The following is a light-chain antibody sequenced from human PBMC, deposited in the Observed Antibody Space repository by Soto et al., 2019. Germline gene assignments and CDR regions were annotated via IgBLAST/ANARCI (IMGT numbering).Light chain of an antibody. CDR3: QSYDSSLSGVV. Sequence: QSVLTQPPSVSGAPGQRVTISCTGSSSNIGAGYDVHWYQQLPGTAPKLLIYGNSNRPSGVPDRFSGSKSGTSASLAITGLQAEDEADYYCQSYDSSLSGVVCGAGTKVTVL. V-gene: IGLV1-40*01. J-gene: IGLJ2*01. CDR2: GNS. CDR1: SSNIGAGYD.